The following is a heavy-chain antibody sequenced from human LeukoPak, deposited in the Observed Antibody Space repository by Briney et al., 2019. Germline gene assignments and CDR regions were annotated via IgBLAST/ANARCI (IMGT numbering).Heavy chain of an antibody. Sequence: GGSLRLSCAASGFTFSPYSMSWVRQAPGKGLEWVSYISSSSSTIYYADSVKGRFTISRDNAKNSLYLQMNSLRAEDTAMYYCAKSDCFDYWGQGNLVTVSS. CDR2: ISSSSSTI. J-gene: IGHJ4*02. CDR3: AKSDCFDY. CDR1: GFTFSPYS. V-gene: IGHV3-48*01. D-gene: IGHD2-21*01.